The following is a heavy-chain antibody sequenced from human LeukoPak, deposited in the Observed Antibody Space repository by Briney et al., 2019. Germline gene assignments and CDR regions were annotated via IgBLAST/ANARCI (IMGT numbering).Heavy chain of an antibody. Sequence: SGTLSLTCTVSGVSISSSNSYWGWIRQPPGKGLEWIGSIYYSGDTYYNASLKSQVSISIDTSKNQFSLKLTSVTAADTAVYYCARQTGSGLFILPGGQGTLVTVSS. CDR1: GVSISSSNSY. CDR3: ARQTGSGLFILP. V-gene: IGHV4-39*01. CDR2: IYYSGDT. D-gene: IGHD3/OR15-3a*01. J-gene: IGHJ4*02.